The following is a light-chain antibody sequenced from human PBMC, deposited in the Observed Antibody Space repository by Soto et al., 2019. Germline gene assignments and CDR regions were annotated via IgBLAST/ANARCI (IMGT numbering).Light chain of an antibody. J-gene: IGLJ1*01. CDR2: DVT. CDR1: SSDVGGYRY. CDR3: CSYTGSYSDV. Sequence: QSVLTQPHSVSGSPGQSVTIPCTGTSSDVGGYRYVSWYQQHPGKAPRLIIYDVTERPSGVPDRFSGSKSGNTASLTISGLQAEDEADYYCCSYTGSYSDVFGIGTKVTVL. V-gene: IGLV2-11*01.